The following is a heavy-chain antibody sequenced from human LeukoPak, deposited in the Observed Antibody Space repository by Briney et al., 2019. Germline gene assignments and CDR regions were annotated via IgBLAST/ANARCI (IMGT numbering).Heavy chain of an antibody. V-gene: IGHV1-46*01. CDR1: GYTFTSYY. CDR2: INPSGGST. D-gene: IGHD2-15*01. Sequence: EASVTVSCKASGYTFTSYYMHWVRQAPGQGLEWMGIINPSGGSTSYAQKFQGRVTMTRDTSTSTVYMELSSLRSEDTAVYYCVRDRGGGSHGVYFDYWGQGTLVTVSS. J-gene: IGHJ4*02. CDR3: VRDRGGGSHGVYFDY.